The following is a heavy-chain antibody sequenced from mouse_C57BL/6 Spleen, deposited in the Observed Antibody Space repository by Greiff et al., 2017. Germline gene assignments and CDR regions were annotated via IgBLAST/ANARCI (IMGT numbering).Heavy chain of an antibody. V-gene: IGHV3-6*01. D-gene: IGHD2-1*01. Sequence: VQLKESGPGLVKPSQSLSLTCSVTGYSITSGYYWNWIRQFPGNKLEWMGYISYDGSNNYNPSLKNRISFTRDTSKNQFFLKLNSVTTEDTATYYCANGNLAWFAYWGQGTLVTVSA. CDR1: GYSITSGYY. J-gene: IGHJ3*01. CDR2: ISYDGSN. CDR3: ANGNLAWFAY.